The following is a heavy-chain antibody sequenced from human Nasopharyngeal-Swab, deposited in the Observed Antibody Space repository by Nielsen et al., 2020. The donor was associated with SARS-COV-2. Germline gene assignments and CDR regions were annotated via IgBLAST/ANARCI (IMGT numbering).Heavy chain of an antibody. CDR3: AGRAMIGPLGSFDI. J-gene: IGHJ3*02. Sequence: SETLSLTCTVSGGSISSGDYYWSWIRQPPGKGLEWIGYIYYSGSTYYNPSLKSRVTISVDTSKNQFSLKLSSVTAADTAVYYCAGRAMIGPLGSFDIWGQGTMVTVSS. CDR2: IYYSGST. D-gene: IGHD3-22*01. CDR1: GGSISSGDYY. V-gene: IGHV4-30-4*01.